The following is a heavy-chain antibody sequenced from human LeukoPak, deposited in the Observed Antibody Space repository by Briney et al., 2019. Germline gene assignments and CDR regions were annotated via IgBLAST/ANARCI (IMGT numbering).Heavy chain of an antibody. CDR1: GFTFSRYA. D-gene: IGHD6-19*01. CDR2: INGSGGSP. V-gene: IGHV3-23*01. Sequence: GGSLRLSCAASGFTFSRYAMSWVRQAPGKGLDWVSAINGSGGSPYYADSVKGRFTISRDNSKNTLYLQMNSRRAEDTAVYYCAKDRRSQWLVQDHWGEGTLVTVSS. J-gene: IGHJ4*02. CDR3: AKDRRSQWLVQDH.